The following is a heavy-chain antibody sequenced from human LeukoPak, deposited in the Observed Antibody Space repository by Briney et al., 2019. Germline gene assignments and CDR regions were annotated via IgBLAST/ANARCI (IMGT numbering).Heavy chain of an antibody. CDR3: ARHAIAAAERGYYFDY. V-gene: IGHV4-39*01. Sequence: SETLSLTCTVSGGSISSSSYYWGWIRQPPGKGLEWIGEINHSGSTNYNPSLKSRVTISVDTSKNQFSLKLSSVTAADTAVYYCARHAIAAAERGYYFDYWGQGTLVTVSS. CDR1: GGSISSSSYY. CDR2: INHSGST. J-gene: IGHJ4*02. D-gene: IGHD6-13*01.